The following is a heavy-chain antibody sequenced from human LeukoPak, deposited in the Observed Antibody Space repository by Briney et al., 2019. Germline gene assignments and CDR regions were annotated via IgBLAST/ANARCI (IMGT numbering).Heavy chain of an antibody. J-gene: IGHJ4*02. CDR1: GFTFSSYW. CDR2: ISSDGSST. V-gene: IGHV3-74*01. D-gene: IGHD5-18*01. Sequence: GGSLRLSCAASGFTFSSYWMHWVRQAPGKGLVWVSRISSDGSSTSYADSVKGRFTISRDNAKNTLYLQMNSLRAEDTAVYYCARDLTRGYSYGYYVYWGQGTLVTVSS. CDR3: ARDLTRGYSYGYYVY.